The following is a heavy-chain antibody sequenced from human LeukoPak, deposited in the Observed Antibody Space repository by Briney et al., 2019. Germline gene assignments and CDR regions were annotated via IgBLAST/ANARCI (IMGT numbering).Heavy chain of an antibody. V-gene: IGHV1-46*01. CDR3: ATDGMDV. Sequence: GASVKVSCKASGYTFTSYYMHWVRQAPGQGLEWMGIINPSGGSTSYAQKFQGRVTMTEDTSTDTAYMELSSLRSEDTAVYYCATDGMDVWGQGTTVTVSS. CDR1: GYTFTSYY. CDR2: INPSGGST. J-gene: IGHJ6*02.